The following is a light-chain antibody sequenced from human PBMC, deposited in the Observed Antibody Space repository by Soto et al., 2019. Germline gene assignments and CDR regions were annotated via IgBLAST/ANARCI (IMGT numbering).Light chain of an antibody. CDR1: QSVRSY. CDR2: DAS. V-gene: IGKV3-11*01. Sequence: EIVLTQSPATLSLSPGERATLSCRASQSVRSYLAWYQQKPGQAPRLVIFDASNRATGIPARFSGSGSGTDFTLIISDLEHEDFAVYYCQQRSNWPPTWTFGQGTKVEIK. CDR3: QQRSNWPPTWT. J-gene: IGKJ1*01.